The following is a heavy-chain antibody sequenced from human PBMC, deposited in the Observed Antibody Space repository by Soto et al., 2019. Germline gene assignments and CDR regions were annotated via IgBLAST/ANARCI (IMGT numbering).Heavy chain of an antibody. CDR3: ARGGIAGHWFDP. J-gene: IGHJ5*02. CDR1: NGYINSGGFY. Sequence: QVQLQESGPGLLKPSQTLSLTCNVSNGYINSGGFYWSWIRQHPGKGLEWIGYIFHSGSTLYNPSLNSRVTLSADTPKTPLSLNLRSVTVADTAVYSCARGGIAGHWFDPWGQGILVTVSS. D-gene: IGHD6-13*01. CDR2: IFHSGST. V-gene: IGHV4-31*03.